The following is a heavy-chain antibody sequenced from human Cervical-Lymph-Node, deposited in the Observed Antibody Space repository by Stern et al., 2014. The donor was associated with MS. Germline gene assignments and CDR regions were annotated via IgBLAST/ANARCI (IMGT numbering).Heavy chain of an antibody. Sequence: VQLVQSATEVKTPGSSVKVSCKASGGTFSNDAINWGRQATGQGLECMRGIIPLFGTASYAQKFQDRVSITADKSTKTAFLELSRLTSEDTAVYYCARDSPIFPKPLKGEIDYWGQGTLVTVSS. V-gene: IGHV1-69*06. CDR2: IIPLFGTA. CDR3: ARDSPIFPKPLKGEIDY. J-gene: IGHJ4*02. D-gene: IGHD2-21*01. CDR1: GGTFSNDA.